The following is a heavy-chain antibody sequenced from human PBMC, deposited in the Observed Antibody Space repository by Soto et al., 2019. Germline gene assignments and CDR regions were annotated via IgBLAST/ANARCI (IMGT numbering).Heavy chain of an antibody. V-gene: IGHV3-73*01. CDR2: IRSKANTYAT. CDR3: TRHLGYGMDV. CDR1: GFTFSDSA. Sequence: SLRLSCAASGFTFSDSAIHWVPQASGRGLEWVGRIRSKANTYATAYAASVKGRFTISRDDSKNTAYLQVNSLKTEDTAVYYCTRHLGYGMDVWGQGTTVTVSS. J-gene: IGHJ6*02. D-gene: IGHD7-27*01.